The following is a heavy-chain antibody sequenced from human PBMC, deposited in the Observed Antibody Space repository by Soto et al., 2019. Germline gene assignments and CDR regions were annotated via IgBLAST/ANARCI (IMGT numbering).Heavy chain of an antibody. CDR3: VISTAVAGTW. CDR1: GFTFSIYA. J-gene: IGHJ4*02. V-gene: IGHV3-64D*06. D-gene: IGHD6-19*01. CDR2: ISSNGGST. Sequence: EVQLVESGGGLVQPGGSLRLSCSASGFTFSIYAMHWVRQAPGKGLEYVSAISSNGGSTYYADSVKGRFTISRDNSKNTLYLQMSSLRAEDTAVYYCVISTAVAGTWWGQGTLVTVSS.